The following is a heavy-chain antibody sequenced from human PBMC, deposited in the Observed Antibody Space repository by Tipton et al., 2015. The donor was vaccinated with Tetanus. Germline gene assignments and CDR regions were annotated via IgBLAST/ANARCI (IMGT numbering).Heavy chain of an antibody. CDR3: ARDHTRYSGSSVATFDI. D-gene: IGHD6-6*01. Sequence: TLSLTCTVSGAPISSYYWSWIRQPAGKGLEWIGRVYNSGSTDYNPSLKSRLAMSLDTSKNQFSLKLSSVTAADTAVYYCARDHTRYSGSSVATFDIWGQETMVTVSS. J-gene: IGHJ3*02. V-gene: IGHV4-4*07. CDR2: VYNSGST. CDR1: GAPISSYY.